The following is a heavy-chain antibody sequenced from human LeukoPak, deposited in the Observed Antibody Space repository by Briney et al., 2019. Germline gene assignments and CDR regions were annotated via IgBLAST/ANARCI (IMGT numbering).Heavy chain of an antibody. J-gene: IGHJ3*02. CDR2: IYYSGST. CDR3: ARSRTAMVNDAFDI. D-gene: IGHD5-18*01. Sequence: PSETLSLTCTVSGGSISSYYWSWIRQPPGKGLKWIGYIYYSGSTNYNPSLKSRVTISVDTSKNQFSLKLSSVTAADTAVYYCARSRTAMVNDAFDIWGQGTMVTVSS. CDR1: GGSISSYY. V-gene: IGHV4-59*01.